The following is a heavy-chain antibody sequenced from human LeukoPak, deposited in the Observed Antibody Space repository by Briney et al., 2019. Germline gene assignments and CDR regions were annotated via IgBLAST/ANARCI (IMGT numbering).Heavy chain of an antibody. CDR3: ARPAGAVAGNDAFDI. J-gene: IGHJ3*02. CDR2: IYPGDSDT. V-gene: IGHV5-51*01. D-gene: IGHD6-19*01. Sequence: GESLKIPCKGSGYSFTSYWIGWVRQMPGKGLEWMGIIYPGDSDTRYSPSFQGQVTISADKSISTAYLQWSSLKASDTAMYYCARPAGAVAGNDAFDIWGQGTMVTVSS. CDR1: GYSFTSYW.